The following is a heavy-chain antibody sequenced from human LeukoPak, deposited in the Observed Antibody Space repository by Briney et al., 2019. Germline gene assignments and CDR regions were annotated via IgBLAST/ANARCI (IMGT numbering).Heavy chain of an antibody. V-gene: IGHV1-69*10. D-gene: IGHD4-17*01. Sequence: GASVKVSCKASGYTFTSYGISWVRQAPGQGLEWMGGIIPIFGIANYAQKFQGRVTITADKSTSTAYMELSSLRSEDTAVYYCAREDGDYVRGLFFYYYGMDVWGQGTTVTVSS. CDR3: AREDGDYVRGLFFYYYGMDV. J-gene: IGHJ6*02. CDR1: GYTFTSYG. CDR2: IIPIFGIA.